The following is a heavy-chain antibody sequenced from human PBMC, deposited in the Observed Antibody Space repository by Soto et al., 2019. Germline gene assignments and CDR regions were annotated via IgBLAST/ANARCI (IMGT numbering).Heavy chain of an antibody. J-gene: IGHJ4*02. Sequence: EVQLVESGGGWVQPGRSLRLSCAASGFTFDDYAMHWVRQAPGKGLEWVSGIAFNSGNTAYADSVKGRFTISRDNAKNSLYLQMHSLRAEDTALYYCAKDLRTSWIFGNFDSWGQGTLVTVSS. CDR1: GFTFDDYA. V-gene: IGHV3-9*01. CDR2: IAFNSGNT. CDR3: AKDLRTSWIFGNFDS. D-gene: IGHD3-3*01.